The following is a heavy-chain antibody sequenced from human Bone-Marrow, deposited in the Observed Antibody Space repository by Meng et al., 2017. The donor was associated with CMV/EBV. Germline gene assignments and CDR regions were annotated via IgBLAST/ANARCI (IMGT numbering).Heavy chain of an antibody. CDR1: GGSISSGDYY. CDR3: ARARGDGWFDP. D-gene: IGHD2-21*02. J-gene: IGHJ5*02. V-gene: IGHV4-30-4*08. CDR2: IYYSGST. Sequence: CTGSGGSISSGDYYWSWLRQPPGKGLEWIGYIYYSGSTYYNPSLKSRVTISVDTSKNQFSLKLSSVTAADTAVYYCARARGDGWFDPWGQGTLVTVSS.